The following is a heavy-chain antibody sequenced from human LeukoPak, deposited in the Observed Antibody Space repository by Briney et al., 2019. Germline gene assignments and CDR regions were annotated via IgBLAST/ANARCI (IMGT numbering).Heavy chain of an antibody. Sequence: GGSLRLSCAASGFTFSSYAMSWVRQAPGKGLGWVSAISGSGGSTYYADSVKGRFTISRDNSKNTLYLQMNSLRVEDTAVYYCAKDRALNWFDPWGQGTLVIVSS. CDR3: AKDRALNWFDP. CDR2: ISGSGGST. J-gene: IGHJ5*02. CDR1: GFTFSSYA. V-gene: IGHV3-23*01.